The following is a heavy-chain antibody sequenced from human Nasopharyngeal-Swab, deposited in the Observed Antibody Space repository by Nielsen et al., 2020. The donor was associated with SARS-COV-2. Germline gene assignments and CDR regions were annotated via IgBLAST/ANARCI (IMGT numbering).Heavy chain of an antibody. CDR2: INYYGTT. CDR1: GGPFSVHH. CDR3: ARGNYFGSGTFHRTYGMDV. Sequence: SETMSLTCALYGGPFSVHHWSWIRWPPGKGLEWIGEINYYGTTNYSPSLKSRVTISIDTSKNQFSLALRSVTAADTGLYYCARGNYFGSGTFHRTYGMDVWGQGTSVTVSS. V-gene: IGHV4-34*01. D-gene: IGHD3-10*01. J-gene: IGHJ6*02.